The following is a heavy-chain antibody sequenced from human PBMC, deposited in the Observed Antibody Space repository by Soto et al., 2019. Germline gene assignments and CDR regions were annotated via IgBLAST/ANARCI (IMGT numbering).Heavy chain of an antibody. CDR2: IYTSGST. V-gene: IGHV4-4*07. Sequence: LSLTCTVSGGSISSYYWSWIRQPAGKGLEWIGRIYTSGSTNYNPSLKSRVTMSVDTSKNQFSLKLSSVTAADTAVYYCATGVPRTNYYYYYGMDVWGQGTTVTVSS. D-gene: IGHD3-3*01. J-gene: IGHJ6*02. CDR3: ATGVPRTNYYYYYGMDV. CDR1: GGSISSYY.